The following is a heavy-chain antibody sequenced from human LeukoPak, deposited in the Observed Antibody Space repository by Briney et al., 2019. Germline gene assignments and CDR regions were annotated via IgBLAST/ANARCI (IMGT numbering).Heavy chain of an antibody. D-gene: IGHD3-22*01. CDR2: IWYDGSNK. Sequence: GGSLRLSCAASGFTFSSYGMHWVRQAPGKGLEWVAVIWYDGSNKYYADSVKGRFTISRDNSKNTLYLQMNSLRAEDTAVYYCAREGIVVVTFIDYWGQGTLVTVSS. V-gene: IGHV3-33*01. CDR1: GFTFSSYG. J-gene: IGHJ4*02. CDR3: AREGIVVVTFIDY.